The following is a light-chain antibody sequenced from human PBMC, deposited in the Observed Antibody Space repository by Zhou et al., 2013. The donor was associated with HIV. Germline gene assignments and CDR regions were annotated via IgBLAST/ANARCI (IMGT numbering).Light chain of an antibody. CDR1: QSLSSSY. Sequence: EIVLTQSPATLSVSPGERATLSCRASQSLSSSYLAWYQQKPGQAPRLLIYTVSNRATGIPDRFSGSGSGTDFTLTISRLEPEDFAVYYCQQYGSSPWTFGQGTKVEIK. CDR3: QQYGSSPWT. J-gene: IGKJ1*01. CDR2: TVS. V-gene: IGKV3-20*01.